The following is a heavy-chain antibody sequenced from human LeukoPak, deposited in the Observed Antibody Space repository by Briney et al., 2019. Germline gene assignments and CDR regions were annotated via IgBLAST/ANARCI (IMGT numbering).Heavy chain of an antibody. CDR1: GYTFTGYY. CDR3: ARGAEFYYFMDV. J-gene: IGHJ6*03. Sequence: ASVKVSCKASGYTFTGYYMHWVRQAPGQGLEWMGWINPKSGGANYAQKFQGRVTMTRDTSISTAYMEVSRLRSDDTAVFYCARGAEFYYFMDVWGKGTTVTISS. CDR2: INPKSGGA. V-gene: IGHV1-2*02. D-gene: IGHD2/OR15-2a*01.